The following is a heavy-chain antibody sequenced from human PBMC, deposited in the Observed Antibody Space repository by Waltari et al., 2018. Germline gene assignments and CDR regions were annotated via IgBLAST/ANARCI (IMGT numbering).Heavy chain of an antibody. CDR1: GSPISSGYY. CDR3: ARDRSGDGGEFFQY. J-gene: IGHJ1*01. V-gene: IGHV4-38-2*02. Sequence: QVQLQESGPGLVKPSETLSLSCNVPGSPISSGYYWGWIRQPPGKGMEWIGSIYHSGSTYYNPPLKSRVTISVDTSKNQFSLKLTSVTAADTAVYYCARDRSGDGGEFFQYWGQGTPVTVSS. CDR2: IYHSGST. D-gene: IGHD4-17*01.